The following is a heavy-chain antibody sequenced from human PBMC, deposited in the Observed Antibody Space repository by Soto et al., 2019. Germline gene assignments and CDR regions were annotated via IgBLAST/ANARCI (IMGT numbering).Heavy chain of an antibody. J-gene: IGHJ5*02. D-gene: IGHD3-22*01. CDR2: INPSGGST. CDR1: GYTFTSYY. Sequence: GASVKVSCKASGYTFTSYYMHWVRQAPGQGLEWMGIINPSGGSTSYAQKFQGRVTMTRDTSTSTVYMELSSLRSEDTAVYYCARWDSSGYYLPNWFDPWGQGTLVTVSS. V-gene: IGHV1-46*01. CDR3: ARWDSSGYYLPNWFDP.